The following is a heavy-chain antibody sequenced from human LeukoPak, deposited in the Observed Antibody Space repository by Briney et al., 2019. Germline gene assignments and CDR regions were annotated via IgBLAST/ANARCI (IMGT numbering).Heavy chain of an antibody. V-gene: IGHV3-30*03. CDR1: GFTFSSYG. D-gene: IGHD3-3*01. CDR2: ISYDGSNK. CDR3: ARDPHTITIFGVVTPYYFDY. Sequence: GGSLRLSCAASGFTFSSYGMHWVRQAPGKGLEWVAVISYDGSNKYYADSVKGRFTISRDNAKNSLYLQMNSLRAEDTAVYYCARDPHTITIFGVVTPYYFDYWGQGTLVTVSS. J-gene: IGHJ4*02.